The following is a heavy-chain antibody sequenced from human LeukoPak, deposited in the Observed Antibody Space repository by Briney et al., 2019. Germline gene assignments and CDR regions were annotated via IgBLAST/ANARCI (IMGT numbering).Heavy chain of an antibody. Sequence: ASVNVSCKASGYIFTSYYMHWVRQAPGQGLGWMGWINPNTGSTNFAQKFQGRIAMMRATSITTFYMELNSLRSDDTAVYYCARDQGGLRVSYYFDYWGQGTLVTVSS. J-gene: IGHJ4*02. CDR2: INPNTGST. D-gene: IGHD3-16*01. CDR1: GYIFTSYY. CDR3: ARDQGGLRVSYYFDY. V-gene: IGHV1-2*02.